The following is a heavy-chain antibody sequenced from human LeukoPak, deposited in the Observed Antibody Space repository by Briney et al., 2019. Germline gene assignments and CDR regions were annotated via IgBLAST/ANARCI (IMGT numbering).Heavy chain of an antibody. CDR2: INPNSGGT. V-gene: IGHV1-2*02. CDR1: GYTFTGYY. J-gene: IGHJ4*02. CDR3: ARVLTLRTGHFDY. D-gene: IGHD1-1*01. Sequence: ASVKVSCKASGYTFTGYYVHWVRQAPGQGLEWMGGINPNSGGTNYAQKFQGRVTMTRDTSISTAYMELSRLRSDDTAVYYCARVLTLRTGHFDYWGQGTLVTVSS.